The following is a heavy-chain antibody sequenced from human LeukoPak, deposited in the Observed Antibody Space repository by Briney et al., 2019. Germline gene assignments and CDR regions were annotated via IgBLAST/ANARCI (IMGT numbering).Heavy chain of an antibody. J-gene: IGHJ6*03. Sequence: GGSLRLSCAASGFTFTTYSIHWVRQAPGKGLEWVAVISSDGSNKYYAHSVKGRFTVSRDNSKNTLYLQMNSLRAEDTAVYYCARASIPSSTSWNYYYYMDVWGKGTTVTVSS. CDR1: GFTFTTYS. CDR2: ISSDGSNK. D-gene: IGHD2-2*01. CDR3: ARASIPSSTSWNYYYYMDV. V-gene: IGHV3-30-3*01.